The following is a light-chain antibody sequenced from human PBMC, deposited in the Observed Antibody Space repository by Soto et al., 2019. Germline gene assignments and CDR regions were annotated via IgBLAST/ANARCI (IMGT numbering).Light chain of an antibody. V-gene: IGKV4-1*01. CDR1: QSVLYSSNNKNY. J-gene: IGKJ2*01. CDR3: QQYESTPPT. CDR2: WAS. Sequence: DIVMTQSPDSLAVSLGERATINCKSSQSVLYSSNNKNYLAWYQQRPGQPPKLLIYWASPRESGLPDRFSGRGSGTDFTLTITSLQAEDVAVYYFQQYESTPPTCGQGTKLEIK.